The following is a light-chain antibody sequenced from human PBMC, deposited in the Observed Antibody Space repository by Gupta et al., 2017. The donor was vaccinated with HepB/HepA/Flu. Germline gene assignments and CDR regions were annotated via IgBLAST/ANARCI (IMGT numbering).Light chain of an antibody. CDR1: SSNIGSKT. V-gene: IGLV1-44*01. J-gene: IGLJ2*01. CDR2: SDN. Sequence: QFVLPQPPSASGTPGQRVTISCSGNSSNIGSKTVSWYRQLPGTTPKLLIYSDNQRPSGVPDRFSGSKSGTSASLATSGLQSDDEADYYCAAWDVTLNVLVFGGGTKVTVL. CDR3: AAWDVTLNVLV.